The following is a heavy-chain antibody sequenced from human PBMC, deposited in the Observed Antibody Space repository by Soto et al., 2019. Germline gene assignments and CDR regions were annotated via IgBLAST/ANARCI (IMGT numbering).Heavy chain of an antibody. J-gene: IGHJ4*02. D-gene: IGHD1-1*01. CDR3: ARGLQYHNSFDG. V-gene: IGHV4-59*01. Sequence: SETLSLTCTVSGASISTYHWSWIGHPPGKGLEWIGYINYSGRTNYNPSLRSRVTISVDTSNKQFSLKLTSGTAADTAVYYRARGLQYHNSFDGRGQGPLGTVSS. CDR2: INYSGRT. CDR1: GASISTYH.